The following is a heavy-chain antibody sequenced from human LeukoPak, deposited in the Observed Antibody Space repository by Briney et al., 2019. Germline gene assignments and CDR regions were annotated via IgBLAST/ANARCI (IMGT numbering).Heavy chain of an antibody. CDR1: GYTFTIYY. V-gene: IGHV1-46*01. Sequence: ASVKVSCKASGYTFTIYYIHWVRQAPGQGLEWMGLINPSGGSTNYAQKFQGRVTMTRDTSTSTVYMELSSLRSEDTAVYYCARGPRITLIRGGQWYYYMDVWGKGTTVTISS. CDR2: INPSGGST. J-gene: IGHJ6*03. CDR3: ARGPRITLIRGGQWYYYMDV. D-gene: IGHD3-10*01.